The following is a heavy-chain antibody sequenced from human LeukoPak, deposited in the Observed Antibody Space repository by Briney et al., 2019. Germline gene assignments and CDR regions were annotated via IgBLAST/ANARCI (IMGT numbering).Heavy chain of an antibody. D-gene: IGHD1-26*01. J-gene: IGHJ5*02. V-gene: IGHV3-72*01. CDR2: IRGKSNGYSA. CDR3: TRDADGSPDH. CDR1: GFTFSSYS. Sequence: PGGSLRLSCAASGFTFSSYSMNWVRQAPGKGLEWVGRIRGKSNGYSAEYAASVKGRFIISRDDSTNSLYLQMNSLKTEDTAIYYCTRDADGSPDHWGQGTLVTVSS.